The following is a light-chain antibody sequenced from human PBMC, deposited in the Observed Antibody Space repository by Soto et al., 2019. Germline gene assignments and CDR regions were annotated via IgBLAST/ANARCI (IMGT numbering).Light chain of an antibody. J-gene: IGKJ1*01. Sequence: EIVLTQSPDTLSLSPGERATLSCRASQSVSGSNLAWYQHKPGQGPRLLNYIASRRATGIPDSCSGSGSGTECTLTISRLQSVDFVVTYYQPHGSGPWTFGQGTNVEIK. CDR3: QPHGSGPWT. CDR1: QSVSGSN. V-gene: IGKV3-20*01. CDR2: IAS.